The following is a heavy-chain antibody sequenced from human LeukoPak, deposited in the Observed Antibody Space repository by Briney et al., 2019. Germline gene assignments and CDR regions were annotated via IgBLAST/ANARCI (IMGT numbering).Heavy chain of an antibody. Sequence: GSLRLSCVVSGITFKNYEMNWVRQAPGKGLEWISYISDSGNTKYYADSVKGRFTISRDNAKNSLFLQMNSLGAEDTGLYYCARNIAAPGHFDYWGQGTLVTVSS. D-gene: IGHD6-13*01. J-gene: IGHJ4*02. CDR2: ISDSGNTK. CDR1: GITFKNYE. V-gene: IGHV3-48*03. CDR3: ARNIAAPGHFDY.